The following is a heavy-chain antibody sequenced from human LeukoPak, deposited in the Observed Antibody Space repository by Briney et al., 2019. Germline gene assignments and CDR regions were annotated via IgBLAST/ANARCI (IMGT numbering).Heavy chain of an antibody. J-gene: IGHJ3*02. CDR2: ISSSSSYI. D-gene: IGHD4-4*01. V-gene: IGHV3-21*01. CDR3: ARDGYSNYDSNAFDI. CDR1: GFTFSSYS. Sequence: GGSLRLSCAASGFTFSSYSMNWVRQAPGKGLEWVSSISSSSSYIYYADSVKGRFTISRDNAKNSLYLQMNSLRAEDTAVYYCARDGYSNYDSNAFDIWGQGTMVTVSS.